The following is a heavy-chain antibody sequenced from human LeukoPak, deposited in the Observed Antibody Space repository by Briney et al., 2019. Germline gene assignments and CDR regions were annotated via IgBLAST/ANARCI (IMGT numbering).Heavy chain of an antibody. J-gene: IGHJ4*02. CDR1: GYIFITYY. D-gene: IGHD1-26*01. V-gene: IGHV1-46*01. CDR2: INPTGGDT. CDR3: VRDLLAGYDY. Sequence: ASVKVSCKASGYIFITYYIHWVRQAPGQGLEWVGVINPTGGDTSYAQQFQGRVTMTRDTSTSTVYMELSSLRFEDTAVYYCVRDLLAGYDYWGQGTLVTVSS.